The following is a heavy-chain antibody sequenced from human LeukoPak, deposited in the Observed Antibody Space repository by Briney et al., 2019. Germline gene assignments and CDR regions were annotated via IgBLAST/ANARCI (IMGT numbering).Heavy chain of an antibody. CDR2: INSDGSST. Sequence: GGSLRLSCAASGFTFSSYWMHWVRQAPGKGLVWVSRINSDGSSTSYADSVKGRFTISRDNAKNTLYLQMNSLRAEDTAVYYCARESEGVTMIRAFDNWGQGTMVTVSS. J-gene: IGHJ3*02. CDR1: GFTFSSYW. D-gene: IGHD3-22*01. V-gene: IGHV3-74*01. CDR3: ARESEGVTMIRAFDN.